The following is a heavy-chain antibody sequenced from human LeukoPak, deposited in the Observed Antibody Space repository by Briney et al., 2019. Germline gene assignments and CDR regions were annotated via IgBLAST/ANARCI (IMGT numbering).Heavy chain of an antibody. CDR3: ARDGGAAAATGAYFN. CDR1: GYTFTGYY. CDR2: INPNSGGT. Sequence: ASVKVSCKASGYTFTGYYMHWVRQAPGQGLEWMGWINPNSGGTNYAQKFQGRVTITRDTSISTAYMELSRLRSDDTAVYYCARDGGAAAATGAYFNWGKGTTVTVSS. V-gene: IGHV1-2*02. J-gene: IGHJ6*04. D-gene: IGHD6-13*01.